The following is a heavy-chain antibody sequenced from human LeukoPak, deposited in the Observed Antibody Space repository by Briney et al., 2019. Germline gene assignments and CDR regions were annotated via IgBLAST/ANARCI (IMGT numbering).Heavy chain of an antibody. CDR1: GFTFSSYS. Sequence: PGGSLRLSCAASGFTFSSYSMNWVRQAPGKGLEWVSSISSSSSYIYYADSVKGRFTISRDNAKNSLYLQMNSLRAEDTAVYYCARESSSSPDDAFDIWGRGTMVTVSS. CDR3: ARESSSSPDDAFDI. V-gene: IGHV3-21*01. CDR2: ISSSSSYI. D-gene: IGHD6-13*01. J-gene: IGHJ3*02.